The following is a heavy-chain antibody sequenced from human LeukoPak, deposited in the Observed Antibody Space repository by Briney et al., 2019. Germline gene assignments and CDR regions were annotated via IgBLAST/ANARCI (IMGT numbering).Heavy chain of an antibody. Sequence: GGSLRLSCAASGFTFSSYAMSWVRQAPGKGLEWVSGISASGGSTYYADSVKGRFTISRDNSKNTLYLQMSSLRAEDTAVYYCAGRLTGSYFDYWGQGTLVTVSS. J-gene: IGHJ4*02. V-gene: IGHV3-23*01. D-gene: IGHD3-9*01. CDR1: GFTFSSYA. CDR2: ISASGGST. CDR3: AGRLTGSYFDY.